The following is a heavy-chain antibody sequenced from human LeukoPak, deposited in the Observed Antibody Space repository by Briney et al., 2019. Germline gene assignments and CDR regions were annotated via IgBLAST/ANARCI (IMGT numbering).Heavy chain of an antibody. J-gene: IGHJ4*02. CDR3: ARGFRSYDSSGYPRVDFDY. CDR2: IIPIFGTA. CDR1: GGTLSSYA. D-gene: IGHD3-22*01. Sequence: SVKVSCKASGGTLSSYAISWVRQAPGQGLEWMGGIIPIFGTANYAQKFQGRVTITADESTSTAYMELSSLRSEDTAVYYCARGFRSYDSSGYPRVDFDYWGQGTLVTVSS. V-gene: IGHV1-69*13.